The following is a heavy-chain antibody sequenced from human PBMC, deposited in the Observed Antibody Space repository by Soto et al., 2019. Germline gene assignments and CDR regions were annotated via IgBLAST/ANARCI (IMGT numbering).Heavy chain of an antibody. CDR3: AKRSPYSSGWYSPIFDY. V-gene: IGHV3-23*01. D-gene: IGHD6-13*01. J-gene: IGHJ4*02. Sequence: GGSLRLSCAASGFSFSDYAMSWVRQAPGKGLEWVSVISESGGSTHYADSVRGRFTVSRGNSKNSLSLRMNSLGDEDTAVYFCAKRSPYSSGWYSPIFDYWGQGALVTVSS. CDR1: GFSFSDYA. CDR2: ISESGGST.